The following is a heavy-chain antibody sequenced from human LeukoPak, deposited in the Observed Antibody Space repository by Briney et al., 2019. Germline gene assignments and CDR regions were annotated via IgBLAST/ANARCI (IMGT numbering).Heavy chain of an antibody. CDR1: GGSISSYY. CDR2: IYYSGST. J-gene: IGHJ4*02. CDR3: ARIAVAGTGFPDY. D-gene: IGHD6-19*01. Sequence: SETLSLTCTVSGGSISSYYWSWIRQPPGKGLEWIGYIYYSGSTNYNPSLKSRVTISVDMSKNQFSLKLSSVTAADTAVYYCARIAVAGTGFPDYWGQGTLVTVSS. V-gene: IGHV4-59*01.